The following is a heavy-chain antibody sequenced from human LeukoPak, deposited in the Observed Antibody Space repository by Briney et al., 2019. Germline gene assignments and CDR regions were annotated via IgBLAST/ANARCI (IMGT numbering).Heavy chain of an antibody. CDR3: ARGWELLSGGAFDI. Sequence: SETLSLTCTVSGGSISSGGYYWSWIRQHPGKGLEWIGYIYYSGSTHYNPSLKSRVTISVDTSKNQFSLELSSVTAADTAVYYCARGWELLSGGAFDIWGQGTMVTVSS. V-gene: IGHV4-31*03. D-gene: IGHD1-26*01. CDR2: IYYSGST. CDR1: GGSISSGGYY. J-gene: IGHJ3*02.